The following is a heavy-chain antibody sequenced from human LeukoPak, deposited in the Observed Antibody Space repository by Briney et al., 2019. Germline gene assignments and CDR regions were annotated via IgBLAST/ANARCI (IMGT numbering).Heavy chain of an antibody. CDR2: ISGSGGST. V-gene: IGHV3-23*01. CDR3: ASNTPREYYYDSSDPISGAFDI. J-gene: IGHJ3*02. CDR1: GFTFSSYA. Sequence: GGSLRLSCAASGFTFSSYAMSWVRQAPGKGLEWVSAISGSGGSTYYADSVNGRFTISRDNSKNTLYLQMNSLRAEDTAVYHCASNTPREYYYDSSDPISGAFDIWGQGTMVTVSS. D-gene: IGHD3-22*01.